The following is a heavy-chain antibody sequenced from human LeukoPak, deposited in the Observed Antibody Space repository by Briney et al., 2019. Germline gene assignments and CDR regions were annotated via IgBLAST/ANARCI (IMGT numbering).Heavy chain of an antibody. CDR2: IKEDGSEK. CDR3: AKSQWLRLDVFDF. D-gene: IGHD5-12*01. J-gene: IGHJ3*01. CDR1: GFSFSGYW. V-gene: IGHV3-7*01. Sequence: GGSLRLSCVTSGFSFSGYWMGWVRQAPGKGLEWVANIKEDGSEKDYVDSVKGRFTISRDNAKNSLFLQMNSLRDGDTAVYYCAKSQWLRLDVFDFRGQGTIVTVSS.